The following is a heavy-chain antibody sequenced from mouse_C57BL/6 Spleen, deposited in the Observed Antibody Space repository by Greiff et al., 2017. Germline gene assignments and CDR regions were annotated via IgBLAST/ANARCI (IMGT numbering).Heavy chain of an antibody. V-gene: IGHV5-16*01. D-gene: IGHD1-1*01. Sequence: EVKLMESEGGLVQPGSSMKLSCTASGFTFSDYYMAWVRQVPEKGLEWVANINYDGSSTYYLDSLKSRFIISRDNSKNILYLQMSSLKSEDTATYYCAREYYGSSYVFDYWGQGTTLTVSS. J-gene: IGHJ2*01. CDR3: AREYYGSSYVFDY. CDR1: GFTFSDYY. CDR2: INYDGSST.